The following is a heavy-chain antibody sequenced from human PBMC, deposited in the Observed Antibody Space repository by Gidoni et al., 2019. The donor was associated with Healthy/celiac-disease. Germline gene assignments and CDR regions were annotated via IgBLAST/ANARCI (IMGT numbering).Heavy chain of an antibody. CDR1: GGSISSYY. Sequence: QVQLQESGSGLVKPSETLSLTCTCLGGSISSYYWSWIRQPPGKGLEWIGYIYYSGSTNYNPSLKSRVTISVDTSKNQFSLKLSSVTAADTAVYYCARGERGPPPFDYWGKGTLVTVSS. V-gene: IGHV4-59*01. J-gene: IGHJ4*01. CDR3: ARGERGPPPFDY. CDR2: IYYSGST.